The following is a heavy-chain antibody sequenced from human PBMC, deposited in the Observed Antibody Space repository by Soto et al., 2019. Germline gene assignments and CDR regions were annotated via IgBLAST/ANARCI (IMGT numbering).Heavy chain of an antibody. D-gene: IGHD2-8*02. CDR2: INHTGST. Sequence: SEPLSLTCAVYGGSFSVCSWTWIRQPPGTGLEWIGEINHTGSTNYNPSLKSRVTISVDTSKNQFSLKLTSVTAADTAVYYCARDKITGLFDYWGQGTLVTVS. J-gene: IGHJ4*02. CDR3: ARDKITGLFDY. V-gene: IGHV4-34*01. CDR1: GGSFSVCS.